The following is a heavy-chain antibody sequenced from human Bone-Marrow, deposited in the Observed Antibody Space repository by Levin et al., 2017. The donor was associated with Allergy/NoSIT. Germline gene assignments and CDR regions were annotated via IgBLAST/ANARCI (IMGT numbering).Heavy chain of an antibody. CDR2: ISGSGGST. V-gene: IGHV3-23*01. J-gene: IGHJ4*02. CDR1: GFTFSSYA. CDR3: AKDWSLGGATLTNLFDY. Sequence: PGESLKISCAASGFTFSSYAMSWVRQAPGKGLEWVSVISGSGGSTYYADSVKGRFTISRDNSKNTLYLQMNSLRAEDTAIYYCAKDWSLGGATLTNLFDYWGQGTLVTVSS. D-gene: IGHD1-26*01.